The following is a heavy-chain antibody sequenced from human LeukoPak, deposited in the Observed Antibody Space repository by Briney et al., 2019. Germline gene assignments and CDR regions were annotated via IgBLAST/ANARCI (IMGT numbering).Heavy chain of an antibody. CDR3: ARVDYDSSGYFHL. J-gene: IGHJ4*02. CDR1: GGSFSTYY. D-gene: IGHD3-22*01. V-gene: IGHV4-59*01. Sequence: SETLSLTCTVSGGSFSTYYWSWIRQPPGKGLEWIGFIYYSGSTNYNPSLKSRVTISVDTSKNHFPLKLYSVIAADTAVYYCARVDYDSSGYFHLWGQGTLVSVPS. CDR2: IYYSGST.